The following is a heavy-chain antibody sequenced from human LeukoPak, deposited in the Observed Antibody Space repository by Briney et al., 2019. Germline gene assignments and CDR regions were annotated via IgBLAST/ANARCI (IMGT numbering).Heavy chain of an antibody. CDR3: TTIRPGY. CDR1: GFTFSSYW. J-gene: IGHJ4*02. V-gene: IGHV3-74*01. CDR2: IKDGGTTT. Sequence: GGSLRLSCAASGFTFSSYWIHWVRQVPGKGLEWVSRIKDGGTTTDYADSVKGRFTISRDDAKNTLYPQMNSLRAEDTAVYYCTTIRPGYWGRGTLVTVSS. D-gene: IGHD5-24*01.